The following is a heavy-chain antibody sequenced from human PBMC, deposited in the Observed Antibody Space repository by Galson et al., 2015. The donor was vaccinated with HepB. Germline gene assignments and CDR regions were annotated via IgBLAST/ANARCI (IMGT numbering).Heavy chain of an antibody. V-gene: IGHV3-23*01. Sequence: SLRLSCAASRFTFSNYAMSWVMSWVRQAPGKGLEWVSGISGSGGSTYYADSVKGRFTISRDNSKNTLYLQMNSLRADDTAVYYCAKSLATGRYSYYGMDVWGQGTTVTVSS. CDR3: AKSLATGRYSYYGMDV. CDR2: ISGSGGST. D-gene: IGHD1-14*01. J-gene: IGHJ6*02. CDR1: RFTFSNYA.